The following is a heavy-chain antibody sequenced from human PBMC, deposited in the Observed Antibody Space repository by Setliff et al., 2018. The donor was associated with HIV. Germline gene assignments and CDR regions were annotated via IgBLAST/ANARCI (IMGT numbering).Heavy chain of an antibody. V-gene: IGHV1-8*01. CDR2: MNPNSGNT. J-gene: IGHJ4*02. CDR3: ARGIVWGSAYVYYFDS. Sequence: ASVKVSCKASGGTFSSYDINWVRQATGQGLEWMGWMNPNSGNTGYAQKFQGRVTMTRNTSISTAYMELSGLRSEDTAVYYCARGIVWGSAYVYYFDSWGQGTLVTVSS. CDR1: GGTFSSYD. D-gene: IGHD5-12*01.